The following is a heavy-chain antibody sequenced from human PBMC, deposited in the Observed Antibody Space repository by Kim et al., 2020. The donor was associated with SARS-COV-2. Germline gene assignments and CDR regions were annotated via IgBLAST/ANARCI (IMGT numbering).Heavy chain of an antibody. D-gene: IGHD1-26*01. V-gene: IGHV1-46*01. Sequence: TNSSQKFQGRVTMARDTSTSTVYMALSSLRSEDTAVYYCARSSGTLPFFDYWGQGTLVTVSS. CDR3: ARSSGTLPFFDY. CDR2: T. J-gene: IGHJ4*02.